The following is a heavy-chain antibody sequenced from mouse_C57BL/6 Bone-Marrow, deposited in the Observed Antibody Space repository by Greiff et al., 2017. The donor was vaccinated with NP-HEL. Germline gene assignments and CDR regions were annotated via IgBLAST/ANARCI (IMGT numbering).Heavy chain of an antibody. CDR3: AREGYYCSSYWFAY. V-gene: IGHV1-69*01. D-gene: IGHD1-1*01. CDR2: IDPSDSYT. Sequence: QVQLQQPGAELVMPGASVKLSCKASGYTFTSYWMHWVKQRPGQGLEWIGEIDPSDSYTNYNQKFKGKSTLTVDKSSSTAYMQLSSLTSEDSAVYYCAREGYYCSSYWFAYWGQGTLVTVSA. J-gene: IGHJ3*01. CDR1: GYTFTSYW.